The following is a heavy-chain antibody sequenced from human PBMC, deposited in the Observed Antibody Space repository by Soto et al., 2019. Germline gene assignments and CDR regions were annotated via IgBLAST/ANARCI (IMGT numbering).Heavy chain of an antibody. J-gene: IGHJ4*02. CDR1: GDSVNNRGYY. CDR2: IYYSGST. V-gene: IGHV4-39*01. Sequence: LVTLSLTCTVTGDSVNNRGYYWVWIRQPPGKGLEWIGSIYYSGSTYNNPSLKSRVSMSVDTSKNQFSLKLRSVTAADTALYYCARQRTSVVTQAYFDSWGQGSLVTVSS. CDR3: ARQRTSVVTQAYFDS. D-gene: IGHD2-21*02.